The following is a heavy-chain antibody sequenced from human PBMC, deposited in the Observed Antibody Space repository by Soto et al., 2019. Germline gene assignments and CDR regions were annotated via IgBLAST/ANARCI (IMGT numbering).Heavy chain of an antibody. V-gene: IGHV1-69*13. J-gene: IGHJ5*02. CDR2: IIPIFGTA. Sequence: GASVKVSCKASGGTFSSYAISWVRQAPGQGLEWMGGIIPIFGTANYAQKFQGRVTITADESTSTAYMELSSLRSEDTAVYYCARDKEPYSSSSRWFDPWGQGTLVTVSS. D-gene: IGHD6-13*01. CDR1: GGTFSSYA. CDR3: ARDKEPYSSSSRWFDP.